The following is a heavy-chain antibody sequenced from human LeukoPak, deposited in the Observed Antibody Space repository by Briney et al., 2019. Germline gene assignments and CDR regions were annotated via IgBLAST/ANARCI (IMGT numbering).Heavy chain of an antibody. J-gene: IGHJ4*02. CDR2: ISSSSSYM. D-gene: IGHD3-3*01. CDR1: GFTFSSYS. V-gene: IGHV3-21*01. Sequence: GGSLRLSCAASGFTFSSYSMNWVRQAPGKGLEWVSSISSSSSYMYYADSVKGRFTISRDSAKNSLYLQMNSLRAEDTAVYYCARAEEIFEIYFDYWGQGTLVTVSS. CDR3: ARAEEIFEIYFDY.